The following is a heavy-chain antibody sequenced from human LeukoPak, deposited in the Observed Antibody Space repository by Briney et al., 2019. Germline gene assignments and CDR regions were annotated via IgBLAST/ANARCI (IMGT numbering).Heavy chain of an antibody. V-gene: IGHV1-8*03. Sequence: ASVKVSCKASGYTFTRYDINWGRQATGQGVEGMGWMNPNSGITGYAQKFPGRVAITRNTSIRTAYMELSSLRSEDTAVYYCARADRDFWSSYLYYFDYWGQGTLVTVSS. J-gene: IGHJ4*02. CDR2: MNPNSGIT. D-gene: IGHD3-3*01. CDR1: GYTFTRYD. CDR3: ARADRDFWSSYLYYFDY.